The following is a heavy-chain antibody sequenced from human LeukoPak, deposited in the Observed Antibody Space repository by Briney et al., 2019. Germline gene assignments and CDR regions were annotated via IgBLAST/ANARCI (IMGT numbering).Heavy chain of an antibody. CDR1: GGTFSSYA. Sequence: SVKVSCKASGGTFSSYAISWVRQAPGQGLQWMGGIIPIFGTANYAQKFQGRVTITADKSTSTAYMELSSLRSEDTAVYYCARGGYSSSQFDYWGQGTLVTVSS. CDR3: ARGGYSSSQFDY. D-gene: IGHD6-13*01. J-gene: IGHJ4*02. CDR2: IIPIFGTA. V-gene: IGHV1-69*06.